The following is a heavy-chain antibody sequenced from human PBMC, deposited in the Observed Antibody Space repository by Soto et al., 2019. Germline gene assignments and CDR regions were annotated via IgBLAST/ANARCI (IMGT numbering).Heavy chain of an antibody. D-gene: IGHD6-13*01. V-gene: IGHV4-31*03. CDR2: IYYSGST. CDR1: GGSISSGGYY. Sequence: QVQLQESGPGLVKPSQTLSLTCTVSGGSISSGGYYWSWIRQHPGKGLEWIGYIYYSGSTYYNTSLKSRVTISVDTSKNQFCLKLRSVPAADTAVYYCARGDLGIAADTNWFDPWGQGTLVTVSS. CDR3: ARGDLGIAADTNWFDP. J-gene: IGHJ5*02.